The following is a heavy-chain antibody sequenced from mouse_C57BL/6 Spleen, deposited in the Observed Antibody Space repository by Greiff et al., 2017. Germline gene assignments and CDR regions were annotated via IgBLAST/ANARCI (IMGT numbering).Heavy chain of an antibody. CDR3: ASYGKKPSWFAY. D-gene: IGHD2-1*01. CDR2: ILPGSGST. Sequence: QVQLQQSGAELMKPGASVKLSCKATGYTITGYWIEWVKQRPGHGLEWIGEILPGSGSTNYNEKFKGKATFTADTSSNTAYMQRSSLTTEDSAIYYCASYGKKPSWFAYWGQGTLVTVSA. V-gene: IGHV1-9*01. J-gene: IGHJ3*01. CDR1: GYTITGYW.